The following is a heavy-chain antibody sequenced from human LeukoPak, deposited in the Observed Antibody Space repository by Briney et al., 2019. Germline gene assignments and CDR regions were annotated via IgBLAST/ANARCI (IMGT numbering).Heavy chain of an antibody. CDR3: ARDLGIQLWLPDY. CDR2: IIPILGIA. D-gene: IGHD5-18*01. V-gene: IGHV1-69*04. J-gene: IGHJ4*02. Sequence: ASVKVSCKASGGTFSSYAISWVRQAPGQGLEWMGRIIPILGIANYAQKFQGRVTITADKSTSTAYMELSSLRSEDTAVYYCARDLGIQLWLPDYWGRGTLVTVSS. CDR1: GGTFSSYA.